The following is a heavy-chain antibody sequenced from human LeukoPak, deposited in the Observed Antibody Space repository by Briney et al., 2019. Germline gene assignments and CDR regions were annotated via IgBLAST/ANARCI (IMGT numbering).Heavy chain of an antibody. V-gene: IGHV1-2*02. CDR2: INPNSGGT. CDR1: GYTFTDYY. D-gene: IGHD3-10*01. J-gene: IGHJ6*02. CDR3: ARDAYYYGSGSRNFNGMDV. Sequence: ASVKVSCKASGYTFTDYYLHWVRQAPGQGLEWMGWINPNSGGTNYAQKFQGRVTMTRDTSISTAYMELSRLRSDDTAVYYCARDAYYYGSGSRNFNGMDVWGQGTTVTVSS.